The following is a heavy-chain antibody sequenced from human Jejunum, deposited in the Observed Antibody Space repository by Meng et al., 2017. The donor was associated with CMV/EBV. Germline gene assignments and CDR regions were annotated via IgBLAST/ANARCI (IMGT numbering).Heavy chain of an antibody. CDR1: GGSISSGGYY. Sequence: QLQGPGPGLLSPPPPRSLTFTVSGGSISSGGYYWSWIRQHPGKGLEWIGYIHDSGSTYYNPSLKSRVTISADTSKNQFSLKLSSVTAADTAVYYCARASYGSGSPLGESWFDPWGQGTLVTVSS. J-gene: IGHJ5*02. CDR3: ARASYGSGSPLGESWFDP. CDR2: IHDSGST. V-gene: IGHV4-31*03. D-gene: IGHD3-10*01.